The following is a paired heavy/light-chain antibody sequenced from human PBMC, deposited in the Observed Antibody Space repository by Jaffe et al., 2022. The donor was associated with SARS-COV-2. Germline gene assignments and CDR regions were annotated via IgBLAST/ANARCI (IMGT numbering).Heavy chain of an antibody. J-gene: IGHJ4*02. Sequence: EVQLVESGGGLVQPGGSLRLSCAASGFTFSSYWMHWVRQAPGKGLVWVSRINSDGSSTSYADSVKGRFTISRDNAKNTLYLQMNSLRAEDTAVYYCAREGYGDLDYWGQGTLVTVSS. CDR1: GFTFSSYW. CDR2: INSDGSST. D-gene: IGHD4-17*01. CDR3: AREGYGDLDY. V-gene: IGHV3-74*01.
Light chain of an antibody. CDR2: AAS. Sequence: DIQMTQSPSSLSASVGDRVTITCRASQGISNYLAWFQQKPGKAPKSLIYAASSLQSGVPSKFSGSGSGTDFTLTISSLQPEDFATYYCQQYNSYPLTFGQGTKVEIK. V-gene: IGKV1-16*02. CDR1: QGISNY. J-gene: IGKJ1*01. CDR3: QQYNSYPLT.